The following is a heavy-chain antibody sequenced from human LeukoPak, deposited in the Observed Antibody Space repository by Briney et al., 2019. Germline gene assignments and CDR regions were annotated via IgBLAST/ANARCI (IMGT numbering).Heavy chain of an antibody. D-gene: IGHD4-17*01. J-gene: IGHJ4*02. CDR1: GYTFTSYD. Sequence: ASVKVSCKASGYTFTSYDINWVRQATGQGLEWMGWMNPNSGNTGYAQKFQGRVTMTRNTSISTAYMELSSLRSEDTAVYYCAKDLATVTTRSDYWGQGTLVTVSS. CDR3: AKDLATVTTRSDY. V-gene: IGHV1-8*01. CDR2: MNPNSGNT.